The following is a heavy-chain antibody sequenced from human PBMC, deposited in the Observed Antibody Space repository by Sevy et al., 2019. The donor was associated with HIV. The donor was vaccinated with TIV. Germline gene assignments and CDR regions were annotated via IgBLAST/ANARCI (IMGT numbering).Heavy chain of an antibody. D-gene: IGHD5-18*01. J-gene: IGHJ6*02. CDR3: ARAGGYSYGYVLSYYYYGMDV. Sequence: GGSLRLSCAASGFAFSSYAMHWVRQAPGKGLEWVAAISYDGSNKYYADSVKGRFTISRDNSKNTLYLQMNSLRAEDTAVYYCARAGGYSYGYVLSYYYYGMDVWGQGTTVTVSS. CDR1: GFAFSSYA. V-gene: IGHV3-30-3*01. CDR2: ISYDGSNK.